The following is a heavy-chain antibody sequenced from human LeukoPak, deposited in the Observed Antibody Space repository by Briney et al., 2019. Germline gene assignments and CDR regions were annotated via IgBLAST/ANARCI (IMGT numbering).Heavy chain of an antibody. CDR3: AGGRDFWSGYYTGYYYYYMDV. D-gene: IGHD3-3*01. V-gene: IGHV4-34*01. J-gene: IGHJ6*03. Sequence: KPSETLSLTCAVYGGSFSGYYWSWIRQPPGKGLEWIGEINHSGSTNYNPSLKSRVTISVDTSKNQFSLKLSSVTAADTAVYYCAGGRDFWSGYYTGYYYYYMDVWGKGTTVTVSS. CDR1: GGSFSGYY. CDR2: INHSGST.